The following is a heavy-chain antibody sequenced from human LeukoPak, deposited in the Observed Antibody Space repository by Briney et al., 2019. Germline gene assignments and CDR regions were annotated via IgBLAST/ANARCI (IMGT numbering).Heavy chain of an antibody. CDR3: ARVGKRMAAAGDYYFYMDV. V-gene: IGHV6-1*01. CDR1: GDSVSSNSAA. J-gene: IGHJ6*03. CDR2: TYYRSKWYN. D-gene: IGHD6-13*01. Sequence: SQTLSLTCAISGDSVSSNSAAWNWIRQSPSRGLEWLGRTYYRSKWYNGYAVSVKSRITINPDTSTNHFSLQLNSVTPEDTAVYYCARVGKRMAAAGDYYFYMDVWGKGTTVTISS.